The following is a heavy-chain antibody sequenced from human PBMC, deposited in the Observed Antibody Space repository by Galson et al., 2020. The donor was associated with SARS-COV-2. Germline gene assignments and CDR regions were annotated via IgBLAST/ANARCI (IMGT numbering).Heavy chain of an antibody. Sequence: ASETLSLTCAVSGGSISSSNWWSWVRQPPGQGLEWIGEIYHSGSTNYNPSLKSRVTISVDKSKNQFSLKLSSVTAADTAVYYCARRYCSSTSCPNWFDPWGQGTLVTVSS. J-gene: IGHJ5*02. CDR3: ARRYCSSTSCPNWFDP. D-gene: IGHD2-2*01. V-gene: IGHV4-4*02. CDR2: IYHSGST. CDR1: GGSISSSNW.